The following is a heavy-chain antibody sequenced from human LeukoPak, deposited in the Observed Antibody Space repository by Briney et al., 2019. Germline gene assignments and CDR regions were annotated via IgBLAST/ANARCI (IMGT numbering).Heavy chain of an antibody. CDR3: ARVAMIVVVTSSFDP. CDR1: GGSISSSSDY. V-gene: IGHV4-39*07. Sequence: SETLSLTCTVSGGSISSSSDYWGWIRQPPGKGLEWIGRIYYSGSTYYNPSLKSRFTISVDTPKHQLSMKLSSVTAADTAVYYCARVAMIVVVTSSFDPWGQGTLVTVSS. J-gene: IGHJ5*02. CDR2: IYYSGST. D-gene: IGHD3-22*01.